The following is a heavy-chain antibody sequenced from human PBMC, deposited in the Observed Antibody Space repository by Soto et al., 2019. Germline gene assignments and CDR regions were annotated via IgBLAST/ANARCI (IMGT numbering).Heavy chain of an antibody. D-gene: IGHD1-7*01. J-gene: IGHJ6*02. CDR3: ARGNAGITGTTLDPPTSYGMDV. CDR1: GFTFSSYD. Sequence: PVGSLRLSCAASGFTFSSYDMHWVRQATGKGLEWVSAIGTAGDTYYPGSVKGRFTISRENAKNSLYLQMNSLRAGDTAVYYCARGNAGITGTTLDPPTSYGMDVWGQGATVTAP. CDR2: IGTAGDT. V-gene: IGHV3-13*01.